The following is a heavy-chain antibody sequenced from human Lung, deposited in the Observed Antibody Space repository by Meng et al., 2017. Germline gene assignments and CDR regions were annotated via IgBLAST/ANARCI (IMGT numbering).Heavy chain of an antibody. CDR3: ARDENISAAGKLFGDY. V-gene: IGHV1-2*02. CDR2: IDHNSGVT. D-gene: IGHD6-13*01. CDR1: GYSFTAYY. J-gene: IGHJ4*02. Sequence: GQLVQGGVEVKKPGASVKVSCKPSGYSFTAYYINWVRHAPGQGLEWMGRIDHNSGVTEYAHKFHGRVTMTGDTSISTAYMELRRLTSDDTAVYYCARDENISAAGKLFGDYWGQGTLVTVSS.